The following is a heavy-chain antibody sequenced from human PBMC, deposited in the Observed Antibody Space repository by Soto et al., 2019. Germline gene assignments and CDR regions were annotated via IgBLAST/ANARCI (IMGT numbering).Heavy chain of an antibody. Sequence: SATLSLTYTVSGGYISSGGYYWSWIRQHPGKGLEWIGYIYYSGSTYYNPSLKSRVTISVDTSKNQFSLKLSSVTAADTAVYYCARVGPDCSGGSCYSNWFDPWGQGTLVTVSS. CDR1: GGYISSGGYY. D-gene: IGHD2-15*01. V-gene: IGHV4-31*03. CDR3: ARVGPDCSGGSCYSNWFDP. CDR2: IYYSGST. J-gene: IGHJ5*02.